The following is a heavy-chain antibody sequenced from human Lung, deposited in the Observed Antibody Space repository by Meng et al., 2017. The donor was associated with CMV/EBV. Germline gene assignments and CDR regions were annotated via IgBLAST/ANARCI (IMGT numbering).Heavy chain of an antibody. D-gene: IGHD3-10*01. Sequence: VQVRASGPGLVKPSETLSLTCTVSGGSISSYYRSWIRQHPGKGLEWIGYIYYSGSTNYNPSLKSRVTISVDTSKTQFSLKLSSVTAADTAVYYCAREEGIGGFDPWGQGTLVTVSS. V-gene: IGHV4-59*01. CDR2: IYYSGST. J-gene: IGHJ5*02. CDR3: AREEGIGGFDP. CDR1: GGSISSYY.